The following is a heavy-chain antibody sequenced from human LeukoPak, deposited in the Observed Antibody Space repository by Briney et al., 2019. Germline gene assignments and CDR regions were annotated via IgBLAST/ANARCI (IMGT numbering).Heavy chain of an antibody. CDR2: IWYDGSNK. CDR3: AKAPLPDSGNFDY. CDR1: GFTFSSYG. D-gene: IGHD1-26*01. J-gene: IGHJ4*02. Sequence: GGSLRLSCAASGFTFSSYGMHWVRQAPGKGLEWVAVIWYDGSNKYYADSVKGRFTISRDNSKNTLYLQMNSLRAEDTAVYYCAKAPLPDSGNFDYWGQGTLVTVSS. V-gene: IGHV3-33*06.